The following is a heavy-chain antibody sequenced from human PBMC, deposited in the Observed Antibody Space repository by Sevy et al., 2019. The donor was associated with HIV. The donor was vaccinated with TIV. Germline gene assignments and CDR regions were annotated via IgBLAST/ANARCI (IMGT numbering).Heavy chain of an antibody. CDR2: LSPNSGLA. Sequence: ASVKVSCKVSGYTFTDSDIIWVRQANGQGLECLGWLSPNSGLATATQKFQGRVTMTRNPSISTVYMELSSLRFEDSAVYYCARLESCGGDCYYFDYWGQGTRVTVSS. J-gene: IGHJ4*02. V-gene: IGHV1-8*01. CDR3: ARLESCGGDCYYFDY. D-gene: IGHD2-21*02. CDR1: GYTFTDSD.